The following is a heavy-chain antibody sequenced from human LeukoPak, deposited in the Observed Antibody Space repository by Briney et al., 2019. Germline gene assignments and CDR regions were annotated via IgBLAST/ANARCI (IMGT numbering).Heavy chain of an antibody. V-gene: IGHV3-15*01. J-gene: IGHJ4*02. D-gene: IGHD3-16*01. CDR1: GFTFSDAW. CDR3: TTDYVWGSYEVY. Sequence: GGSLRLSCAASGFTFSDAWMSWVRQLPGKGLEWVGRIKSKTDGGTRDYAAPVKGRFTISRHDSKNTLYLQMNSLKTEDTGIYYCTTDYVWGSYEVYWGQGTLVTVSS. CDR2: IKSKTDGGTR.